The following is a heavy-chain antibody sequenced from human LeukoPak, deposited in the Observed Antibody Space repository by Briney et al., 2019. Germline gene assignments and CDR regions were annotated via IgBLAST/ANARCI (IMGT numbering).Heavy chain of an antibody. D-gene: IGHD2-2*01. V-gene: IGHV3-23*01. CDR2: ITGGGGST. CDR3: ARGLGIPAALYYFDY. CDR1: GFTFSSYA. J-gene: IGHJ4*02. Sequence: PGGSLRLSCAASGFTFSSYAMSWVRQAPGKGLEWVSGITGGGGSTYYADSVRGRFTISRDNSKNTLYLQMNSLSPDDKAVYYCARGLGIPAALYYFDYWGQGTLVTVSS.